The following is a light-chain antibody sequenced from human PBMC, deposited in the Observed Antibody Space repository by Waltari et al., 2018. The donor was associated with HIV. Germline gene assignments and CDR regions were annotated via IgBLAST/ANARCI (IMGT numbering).Light chain of an antibody. Sequence: QSMLTQPPSVSGAPGQRGTIPCTGSSSPIGSDSTVNWYQQIPGTAPKLLISGNKNRPSGVPDRFSASKSGTSASLTISGLQAEDEAYYFCQSYDISLSASVVFGGGTRLTVL. CDR1: SSPIGSDST. CDR2: GNK. V-gene: IGLV1-40*01. CDR3: QSYDISLSASVV. J-gene: IGLJ2*01.